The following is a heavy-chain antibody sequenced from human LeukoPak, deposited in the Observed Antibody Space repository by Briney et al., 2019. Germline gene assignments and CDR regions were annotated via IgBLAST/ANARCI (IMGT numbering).Heavy chain of an antibody. CDR2: TWYDGSNK. V-gene: IGHV3-33*01. CDR1: GFTFSLYN. CDR3: AREKPGSGSHFYGMDV. Sequence: GGSLRLSCAASGFTFSLYNMHWVRQAPGKGLEWVATTWYDGSNKYYPDSVKGRFTISRDNSKDTLYLQMNSLRAEDTAVYYCAREKPGSGSHFYGMDVWGQGTTVTVS. J-gene: IGHJ6*02. D-gene: IGHD3-10*01.